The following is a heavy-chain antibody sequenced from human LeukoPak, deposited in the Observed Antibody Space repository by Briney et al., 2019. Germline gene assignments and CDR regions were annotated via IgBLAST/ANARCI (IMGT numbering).Heavy chain of an antibody. CDR2: IIPIFGTA. J-gene: IGHJ4*02. CDR3: ARGRDYGDSQYFDY. V-gene: IGHV1-69*06. CDR1: GGTFSSYA. Sequence: ASVKVSCKAYGGTFSSYAISWVRQAPGQGLEWMGGIIPIFGTANYAQKFQGRVTITADKSTSTAYMELSSLRSEDTAVYYCARGRDYGDSQYFDYWGQGTLVTVSS. D-gene: IGHD4-17*01.